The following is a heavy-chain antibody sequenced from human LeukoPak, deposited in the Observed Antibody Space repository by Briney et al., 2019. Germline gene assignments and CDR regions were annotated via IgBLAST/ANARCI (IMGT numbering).Heavy chain of an antibody. J-gene: IGHJ3*02. Sequence: SETLSLTCTVSGGSISSYYWSWIRQPPGKGLEWIGYIYYSGSTNYNPSLKSRVTISVDTPKNQFSLKLSSVTAADTAVYYCATVPPGHEWFGELMDGFDIWGQGKMVTLPS. CDR1: GGSISSYY. V-gene: IGHV4-59*01. D-gene: IGHD3-10*01. CDR2: IYYSGST. CDR3: ATVPPGHEWFGELMDGFDI.